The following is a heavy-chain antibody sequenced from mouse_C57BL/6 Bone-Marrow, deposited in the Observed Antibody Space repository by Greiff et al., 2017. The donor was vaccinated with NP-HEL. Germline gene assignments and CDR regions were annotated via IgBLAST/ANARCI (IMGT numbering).Heavy chain of an antibody. J-gene: IGHJ1*03. V-gene: IGHV7-1*01. CDR1: GFTFSDFY. CDR2: ICHNANDYTS. CDR3: ERDNRDWYFDV. Sequence: EVQLVESGGGLVQSGRSLRLSCASSGFTFSDFYMDWVRQAPGKGLEWIAAICHNANDYTSEYSASVKGRFIVSRDTSQSILYLQMNALRAEDNAMYYCERDNRDWYFDVWGTGTTVTVSS.